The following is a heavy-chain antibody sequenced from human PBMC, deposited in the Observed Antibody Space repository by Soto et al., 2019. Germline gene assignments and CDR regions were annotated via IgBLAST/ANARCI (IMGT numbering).Heavy chain of an antibody. CDR3: AAALNDYGDYDDY. CDR1: GFTFTSSA. V-gene: IGHV1-58*01. D-gene: IGHD4-17*01. CDR2: IVVGSGNT. Sequence: GASVKVSCKASGFTFTSSAVQWGRQARGQRLEWIGWIVVGSGNTNYAQKFQERVTITRDMSTSTAYMELSSLRSEDTAVYYCAAALNDYGDYDDYWGQGTLVTVSS. J-gene: IGHJ4*02.